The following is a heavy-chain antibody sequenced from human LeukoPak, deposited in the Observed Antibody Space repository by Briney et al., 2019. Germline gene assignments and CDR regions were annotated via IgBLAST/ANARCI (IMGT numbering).Heavy chain of an antibody. D-gene: IGHD1-14*01. Sequence: YPSETLSLTCTVSGGSISNGTYYWAWIRQPPGKGLEWIGTIYHSGSTYYNPSLKSRVTISVDTSKNQFSLNLTSLTAADTAVYYCARDRKYYYHMDVWGKGTTVTVSS. V-gene: IGHV4-39*07. CDR1: GGSISNGTYY. CDR2: IYHSGST. CDR3: ARDRKYYYHMDV. J-gene: IGHJ6*03.